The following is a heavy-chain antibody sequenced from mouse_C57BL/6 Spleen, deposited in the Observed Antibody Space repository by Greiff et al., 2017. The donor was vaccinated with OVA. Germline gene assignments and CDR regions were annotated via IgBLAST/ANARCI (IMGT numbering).Heavy chain of an antibody. CDR2: ISYDGSN. CDR1: GYSITSGYY. CDR3: AREDSSGYVGY. V-gene: IGHV3-6*01. J-gene: IGHJ2*01. D-gene: IGHD3-2*02. Sequence: EVQLQESGPGLVKPSQSLSLTCSVTGYSITSGYYWNWIRQFPGNKLEWMGYISYDGSNNYNPSLKNRISITRDTSKNQFFLKLNSVTTEDTATYYCAREDSSGYVGYWGQGTTLTVSS.